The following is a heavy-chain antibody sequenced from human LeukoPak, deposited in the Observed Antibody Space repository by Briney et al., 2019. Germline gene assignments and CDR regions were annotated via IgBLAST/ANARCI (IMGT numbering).Heavy chain of an antibody. CDR3: ARLDGSNTSPPDY. V-gene: IGHV4-39*01. CDR1: GVSITSSTYY. J-gene: IGHJ4*02. Sequence: SSETLSLTCTVSGVSITSSTYYWGWIRQPPGKGLEWIGSIYYSGSTYYNPSLKSRVTISVDTSKNQFSLNLSSVTAADTAVYYCARLDGSNTSPPDYWGQGTLVTVSS. D-gene: IGHD2-2*01. CDR2: IYYSGST.